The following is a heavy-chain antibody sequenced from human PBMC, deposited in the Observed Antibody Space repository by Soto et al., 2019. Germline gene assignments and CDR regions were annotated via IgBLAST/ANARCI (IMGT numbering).Heavy chain of an antibody. CDR1: GFTFSSYS. CDR3: ARDRGVPAAPGDGMDV. Sequence: GGSLRLSCAASGFTFSSYSMNWVRQAPGKGLEWVSSISSSSSYIYYADSVKGRFTISRDNAKNSLYLQMNSLRAEDTAVYYCARDRGVPAAPGDGMDVWGHGTTVTVSS. D-gene: IGHD2-2*01. V-gene: IGHV3-21*01. CDR2: ISSSSSYI. J-gene: IGHJ6*02.